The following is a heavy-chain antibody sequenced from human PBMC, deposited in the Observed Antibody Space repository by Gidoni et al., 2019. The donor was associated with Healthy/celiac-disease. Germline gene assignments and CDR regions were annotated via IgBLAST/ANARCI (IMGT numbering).Heavy chain of an antibody. CDR3: AKELPYCSGGSCYFDY. V-gene: IGHV3-23*01. CDR1: GFTFSRYA. D-gene: IGHD2-15*01. J-gene: IGHJ4*02. CDR2: SSGSGGST. Sequence: EVQLLESGGGLVQPGGSLRLSCAASGFTFSRYAMSWVRQAPGKGLEWVSASSGSGGSTYYADSVKGRFTISRDNSKNTLYLQMNSLRAEDTAVYYCAKELPYCSGGSCYFDYWGQGTLVTVSS.